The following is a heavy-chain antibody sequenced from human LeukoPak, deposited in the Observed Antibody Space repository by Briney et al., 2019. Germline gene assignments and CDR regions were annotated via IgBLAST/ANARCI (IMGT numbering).Heavy chain of an antibody. Sequence: SVKVSCKASGGTFSSYAISWVRQAPGQGLEWMGGIIPIFGTANYAQKFQGRVTITADKSTSTAYMELSSLRSEDTAVYYCARDPHYCSSTSCLHFSLFDPWGQGTLVTVSS. V-gene: IGHV1-69*06. D-gene: IGHD2-2*01. CDR3: ARDPHYCSSTSCLHFSLFDP. CDR2: IIPIFGTA. CDR1: GGTFSSYA. J-gene: IGHJ5*02.